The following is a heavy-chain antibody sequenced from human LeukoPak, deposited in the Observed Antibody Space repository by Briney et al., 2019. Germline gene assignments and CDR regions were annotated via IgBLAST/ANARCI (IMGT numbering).Heavy chain of an antibody. Sequence: ASVKVSCKASGYAFTRYYMHWVRQAPGQGLEGMGIINPSGGSERYAQKFRGRVTMDKDTSTRTVYMEGSSLRYEDTAVYYCARLADYDSSGYLSYWGQGTLVIVSS. CDR2: INPSGGSE. J-gene: IGHJ4*02. V-gene: IGHV1-46*01. CDR3: ARLADYDSSGYLSY. CDR1: GYAFTRYY. D-gene: IGHD3-22*01.